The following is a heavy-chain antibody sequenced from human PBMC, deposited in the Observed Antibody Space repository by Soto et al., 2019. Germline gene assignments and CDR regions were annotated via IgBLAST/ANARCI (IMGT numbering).Heavy chain of an antibody. J-gene: IGHJ5*02. V-gene: IGHV4-34*01. D-gene: IGHD3-10*01. CDR3: ARAPKKPERPLWFGDRVRLYNWFDP. Sequence: PSETLPLTCAVYGGSFSGYYWSWIRQPPGKGLEWIGEINHSGSTNYNPSLKSRVTISVDTSKNQFSLKLSSVTAADTAVYYCARAPKKPERPLWFGDRVRLYNWFDPWGQGTLVTVSS. CDR2: INHSGST. CDR1: GGSFSGYY.